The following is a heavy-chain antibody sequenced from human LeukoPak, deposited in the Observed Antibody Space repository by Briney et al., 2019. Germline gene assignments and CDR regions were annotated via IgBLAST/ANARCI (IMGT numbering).Heavy chain of an antibody. Sequence: SGGSLRLSCAASGFTFSTYYMSWVRQAPGKGLEWVSVIYSGGSPYYADSVKGRFTISRDNSKNTLYLQMNSLRAEDTAVYYCARDLNYYDSSGYGHWGQGTLVTVSS. CDR2: IYSGGSP. D-gene: IGHD3-22*01. CDR1: GFTFSTYY. CDR3: ARDLNYYDSSGYGH. V-gene: IGHV3-53*01. J-gene: IGHJ4*02.